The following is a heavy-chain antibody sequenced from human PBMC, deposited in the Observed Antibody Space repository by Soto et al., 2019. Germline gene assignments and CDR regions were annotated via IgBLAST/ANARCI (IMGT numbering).Heavy chain of an antibody. CDR3: AKHIGGGSGWYSGY. V-gene: IGHV3-23*01. D-gene: IGHD6-19*01. CDR2: ISGSGGST. Sequence: VGSLRLSCAASGFTFSSYAMSWVRQAPGKGLEWVSAISGSGGSTYYADSVKGRFTISRDNSKNTLYLQMNSLRAEDTAVYYCAKHIGGGSGWYSGYWGQGTPGHRLL. J-gene: IGHJ4*02. CDR1: GFTFSSYA.